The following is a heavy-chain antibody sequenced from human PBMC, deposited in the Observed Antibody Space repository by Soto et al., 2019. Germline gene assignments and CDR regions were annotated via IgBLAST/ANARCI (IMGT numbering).Heavy chain of an antibody. CDR3: ARLVVVPAATALDY. Sequence: QVQLVESGGGLVKPGGSLRLSCAASGFTFSAYYMSWIRQAPGTGLGWVSYISSSSSYPNYADSVKGRFTISRDNAKNSLYLQMNRLRAEDAAVDYCARLVVVPAATALDYWGQGTLVNVSS. V-gene: IGHV3-11*06. CDR2: ISSSSSYP. J-gene: IGHJ4*02. D-gene: IGHD2-2*01. CDR1: GFTFSAYY.